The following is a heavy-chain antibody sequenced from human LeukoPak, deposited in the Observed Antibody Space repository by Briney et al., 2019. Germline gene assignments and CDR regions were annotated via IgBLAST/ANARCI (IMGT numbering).Heavy chain of an antibody. CDR1: GYTFTSYY. CDR3: ARVRPFYYAHFDY. CDR2: INPSGGST. V-gene: IGHV1-46*01. Sequence: GASVTASCKASGYTFTSYYMHWVRQAPGQGLEWMGIINPSGGSTSYAQKFQGRVTMTRDTSTSTVYMELSSLRSEDTAVYYCARVRPFYYAHFDYWGQGTLVTVSS. D-gene: IGHD3-10*01. J-gene: IGHJ4*02.